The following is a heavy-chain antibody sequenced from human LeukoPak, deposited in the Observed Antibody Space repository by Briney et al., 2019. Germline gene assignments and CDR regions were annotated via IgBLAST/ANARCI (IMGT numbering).Heavy chain of an antibody. CDR1: AYTRTELS. D-gene: IGHD3-22*01. CDR2: LDAEDGET. V-gene: IGHV1-24*01. CDR3: ATGFPGYYDSSGSPDY. J-gene: IGHJ4*02. Sequence: ASMKLASKVSAYTRTELSMHWVRQAPGKGLESIGGLDAEDGETIYAQKFQGRVTMTEDTSTDTAYMELSSLRSEDTAVYYCATGFPGYYDSSGSPDYWGQGTLVTVSS.